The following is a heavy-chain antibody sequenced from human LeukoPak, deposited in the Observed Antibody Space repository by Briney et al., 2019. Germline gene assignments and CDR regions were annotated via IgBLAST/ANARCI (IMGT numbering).Heavy chain of an antibody. CDR3: ARPPIQLWSKYYYYYMDV. J-gene: IGHJ6*03. Sequence: GGSLRLSCAASGFTFSDYYMSWFRQAPGKGLEGVSYISSSGSTIYYADGVKGRFTISRDNAKNSLYLQMNSLRAEDTAVYYCARPPIQLWSKYYYYYMDVWGKGTTVTVSS. V-gene: IGHV3-11*01. D-gene: IGHD5-18*01. CDR1: GFTFSDYY. CDR2: ISSSGSTI.